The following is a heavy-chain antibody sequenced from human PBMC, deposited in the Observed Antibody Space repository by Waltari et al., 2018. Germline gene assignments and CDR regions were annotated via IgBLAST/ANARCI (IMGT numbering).Heavy chain of an antibody. CDR3: ARRAVRGFIKEGPNWFDP. J-gene: IGHJ5*02. CDR2: MNSDGSST. CDR1: GFPFSSHC. D-gene: IGHD3-10*01. V-gene: IGHV3-74*01. Sequence: EVQLVESGGGLVQPGGSLRLSCAAPGFPFSSHCMHWVRQAPGKGLVWVSRMNSDGSSTIYADSVKGRFTISRDNAKNTLYLQMHSLRADDTAVYYCARRAVRGFIKEGPNWFDPWGQGTLVTVSS.